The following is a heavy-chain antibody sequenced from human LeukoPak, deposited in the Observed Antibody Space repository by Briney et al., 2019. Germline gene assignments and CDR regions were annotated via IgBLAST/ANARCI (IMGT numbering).Heavy chain of an antibody. CDR1: GYTFPSYG. D-gene: IGHD6-19*01. V-gene: IGHV7-4-1*02. CDR3: ARNTVAGMYYYYGMDV. CDR2: INTNTGNS. J-gene: IGHJ6*02. Sequence: ASVKVSCKASGYTFPSYGISWVRQAPGQGLEWMGWINTNTGNSTYAQGFTGRFVFSLDTSVSTAYLQISSLKAEDTAVYYCARNTVAGMYYYYGMDVWGQGTTVTVSS.